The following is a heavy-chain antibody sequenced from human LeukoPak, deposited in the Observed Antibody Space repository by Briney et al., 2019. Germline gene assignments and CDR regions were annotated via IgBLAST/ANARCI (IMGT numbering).Heavy chain of an antibody. CDR1: GYTFTNYW. CDR3: ARPPRVPDPFYFDY. Sequence: GESLKISCQGSGYTFTNYWVAWVRQMPGKGLEGLGIFYPDDSDTRYNPSFQGQVTISADKSIYTAYLQLSSLRASDTAIYYCARPPRVPDPFYFDYWGQGTLVTVSS. D-gene: IGHD3-3*01. CDR2: FYPDDSDT. V-gene: IGHV5-51*01. J-gene: IGHJ4*02.